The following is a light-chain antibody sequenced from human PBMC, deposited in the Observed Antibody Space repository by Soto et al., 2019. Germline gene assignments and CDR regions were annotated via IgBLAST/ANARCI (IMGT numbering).Light chain of an antibody. CDR2: AAS. CDR1: QGIRND. J-gene: IGKJ1*01. V-gene: IGKV1-6*01. CDR3: LQDYNYPRT. Sequence: AIQMTQSPSSLSASVGDRVTITCRASQGIRNDLNWYQQKPGKAPKLLIYAASSLQSGVPSKFSGSGSGTDFTLTISSLQHEDFATYYCLQDYNYPRTFGQGTKVEIK.